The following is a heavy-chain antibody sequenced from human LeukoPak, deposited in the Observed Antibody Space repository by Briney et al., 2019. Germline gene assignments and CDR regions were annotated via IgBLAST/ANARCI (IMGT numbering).Heavy chain of an antibody. CDR2: IYPGDSET. Sequence: GESLKISCKGSGYSFTTYWIAWVRQMPGEGLEWMGIIYPGDSETRYSPSFQGQVSISADKSITTAYLQWGSLKASDTAMYYCTRSPRDGYHDAFDIWGQGTMVTVFS. D-gene: IGHD5-24*01. CDR1: GYSFTTYW. J-gene: IGHJ3*02. CDR3: TRSPRDGYHDAFDI. V-gene: IGHV5-51*01.